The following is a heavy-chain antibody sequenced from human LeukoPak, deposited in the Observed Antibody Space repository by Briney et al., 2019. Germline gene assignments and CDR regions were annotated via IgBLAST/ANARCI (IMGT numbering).Heavy chain of an antibody. D-gene: IGHD1-14*01. Sequence: SETLSLTCTVSGGSINSFYWSWIRQSPGKGLEWIGYISFSGSATYNPSLKSRVTISVDTSKNQFSLNLTSVTAADTAFYYCASAASGGLFPPWGQGTLVTVSS. V-gene: IGHV4-59*01. CDR2: ISFSGSA. J-gene: IGHJ5*02. CDR3: ASAASGGLFPP. CDR1: GGSINSFY.